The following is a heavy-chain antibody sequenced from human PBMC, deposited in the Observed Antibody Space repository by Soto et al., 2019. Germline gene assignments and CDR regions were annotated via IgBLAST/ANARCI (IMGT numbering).Heavy chain of an antibody. Sequence: PSETLSLTCAVSGYSISSGYYWGWIRQSPGKGLEWIGSIFHSGSTYSNPSLKSRVTISVDTSKNQFSLKLASVTAADTAVYYCARDPGSGWLGHFDSWGQGTLVTVSS. CDR1: GYSISSGYY. CDR2: IFHSGST. D-gene: IGHD6-19*01. V-gene: IGHV4-38-2*02. J-gene: IGHJ4*02. CDR3: ARDPGSGWLGHFDS.